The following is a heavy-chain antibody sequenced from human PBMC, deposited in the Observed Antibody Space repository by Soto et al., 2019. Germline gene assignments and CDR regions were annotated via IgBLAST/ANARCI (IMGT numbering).Heavy chain of an antibody. CDR1: GFTFSSYA. Sequence: PGGSLRLSCAASGFTFSSYAMTWVRQAPGKGLEWVSGVSGSGGSTYYADSVQGRFTISRDNSKDTLYLQMNSLRAEDTAVYYCGKFFWSGYYMSDHCCQGSLVTVSS. D-gene: IGHD3-3*01. V-gene: IGHV3-23*01. CDR3: GKFFWSGYYMSDH. J-gene: IGHJ4*02. CDR2: VSGSGGST.